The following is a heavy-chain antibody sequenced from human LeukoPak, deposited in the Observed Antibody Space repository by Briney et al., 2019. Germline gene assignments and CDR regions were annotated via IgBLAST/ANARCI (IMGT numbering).Heavy chain of an antibody. CDR1: GGSISSSNW. CDR3: AGTYYYDSSGPDY. Sequence: SETLSLTCAVSGGSISSSNWWRWVRQPPGKGLEWIGEIYHSGSTNYNPSLKSRVTISVDKSKNQFSLKLSSVTAADTAVYYCAGTYYYDSSGPDYWGQGTLVTVSS. D-gene: IGHD3-22*01. J-gene: IGHJ4*02. V-gene: IGHV4-4*02. CDR2: IYHSGST.